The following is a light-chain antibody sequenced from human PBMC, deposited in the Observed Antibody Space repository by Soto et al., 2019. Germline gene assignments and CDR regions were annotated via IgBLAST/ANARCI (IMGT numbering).Light chain of an antibody. V-gene: IGLV2-14*01. Sequence: QSALTQPASVSGSPGQSITISCTGTSSDVGGYNYVSWYQQHPGKAPKLMIYDVSNRPSGVSNRFSGSKSGNTASLTISGLXXXXXXXXXCSSXTSSSTLYVFGTGTKVTVL. CDR2: DVS. CDR3: SSXTSSSTLYV. CDR1: SSDVGGYNY. J-gene: IGLJ1*01.